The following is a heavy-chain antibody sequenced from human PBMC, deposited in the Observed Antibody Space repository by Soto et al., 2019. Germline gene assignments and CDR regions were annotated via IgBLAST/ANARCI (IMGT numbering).Heavy chain of an antibody. D-gene: IGHD4-4*01. CDR3: TRLETTLSDY. CDR2: IRSKANSYAT. Sequence: GGSLRLSCAASGFTFSGSAMHWVRQASGKGLEWVGRIRSKANSYATAYAASVKGRFTISRDDSKNTAYLQMNSLKTEDTAVYYCTRLETTLSDYWGREPWSPSPQ. J-gene: IGHJ4*02. V-gene: IGHV3-73*01. CDR1: GFTFSGSA.